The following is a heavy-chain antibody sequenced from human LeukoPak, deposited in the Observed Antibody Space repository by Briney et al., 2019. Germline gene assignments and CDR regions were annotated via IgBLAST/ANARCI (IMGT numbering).Heavy chain of an antibody. D-gene: IGHD3-10*01. CDR3: ASYLGSSGTGYFDH. V-gene: IGHV4-59*01. J-gene: IGHJ5*02. CDR2: ISNSGST. Sequence: PSETLSLTCTVSGDSISSYYWSWIRQPPGKGLEWIGCISNSGSTIYNPSLESRFTISLDTSKNQFSLRLRSVTAADTAVYYCASYLGSSGTGYFDHRGQGTLVTVSS. CDR1: GDSISSYY.